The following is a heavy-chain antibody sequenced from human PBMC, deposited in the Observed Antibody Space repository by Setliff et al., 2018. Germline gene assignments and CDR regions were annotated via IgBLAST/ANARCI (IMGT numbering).Heavy chain of an antibody. V-gene: IGHV4-59*01. Sequence: PSETLSLTCSVSGMSITSYYRSWIRQSPGRGLEWIGYIYYTGSTTYSPSLKSRVTISPDTSKNQFHLTVKSVTEADTAVYYCARALRSPLGGTAFVPVHFDPWGQGILVTVSS. J-gene: IGHJ5*02. CDR1: GMSITSYY. CDR3: ARALRSPLGGTAFVPVHFDP. D-gene: IGHD3-16*01. CDR2: IYYTGST.